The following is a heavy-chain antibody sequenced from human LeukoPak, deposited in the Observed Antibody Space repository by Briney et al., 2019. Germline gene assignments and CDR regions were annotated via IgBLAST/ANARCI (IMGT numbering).Heavy chain of an antibody. CDR1: GFTFSSYS. CDR3: AKGRGYCSGGSCYAYYYYYYMDV. J-gene: IGHJ6*03. D-gene: IGHD2-15*01. V-gene: IGHV3-7*03. CDR2: IKQDGSEK. Sequence: GGSLRLSCAASGFTFSSYSMNWVRQAPGKGLEWVANIKQDGSEKYYVDSVKGRFTISRDNAKNSLYLQMNSLRAEDTAVYYCAKGRGYCSGGSCYAYYYYYYMDVWGKGTTVTVSS.